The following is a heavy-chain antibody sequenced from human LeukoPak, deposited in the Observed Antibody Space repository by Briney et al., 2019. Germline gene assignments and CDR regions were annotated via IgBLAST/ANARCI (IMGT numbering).Heavy chain of an antibody. J-gene: IGHJ5*02. CDR3: ARSPLAFYDSSGYPRVWFDP. Sequence: RPSETLSLTRTVSGDSISSGGYSWSWIRQPPGKGLEWIGYIYHIGYISQSGNIYQNPSLKSRVTISLYTSRNQFSLKLSSVTAADTAVYYCARSPLAFYDSSGYPRVWFDPWGQGTLVTVSS. CDR1: GDSISSGGYS. D-gene: IGHD3-22*01. V-gene: IGHV4-30-2*01. CDR2: ISQSGNI.